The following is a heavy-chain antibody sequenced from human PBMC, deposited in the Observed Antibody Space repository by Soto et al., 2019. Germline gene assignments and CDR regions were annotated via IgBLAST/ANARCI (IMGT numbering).Heavy chain of an antibody. V-gene: IGHV3-9*01. CDR1: RFAFDDYS. Sequence: SVRLSCAASRFAFDDYSIHLVWQTPGKALEWVSCITCNSGSMRYADSVKGRFTISRYNAKNSLYQQMNRLRADDTALYYCEKYSGHDLWCKG. CDR2: ITCNSGSM. J-gene: IGHJ6*03. CDR3: EKYSGHDL. D-gene: IGHD3-10*01.